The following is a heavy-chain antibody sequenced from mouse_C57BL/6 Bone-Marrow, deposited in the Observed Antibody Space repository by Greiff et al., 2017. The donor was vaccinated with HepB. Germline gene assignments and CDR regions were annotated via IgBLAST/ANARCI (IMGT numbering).Heavy chain of an antibody. J-gene: IGHJ4*01. CDR3: TRREEGGSYYDYGYYAMDY. CDR1: GYTFTDYE. CDR2: IDPETGGT. Sequence: VKLMESGAELVRPGASVTLSCKASGYTFTDYEMHWVKQTPVHGLEWIGAIDPETGGTAYNQKFKGKAILTADKSSSTAYMELHSLTSEDSAVYYCTRREEGGSYYDYGYYAMDYWGQGTSVTVSS. V-gene: IGHV1-15*01. D-gene: IGHD2-4*01.